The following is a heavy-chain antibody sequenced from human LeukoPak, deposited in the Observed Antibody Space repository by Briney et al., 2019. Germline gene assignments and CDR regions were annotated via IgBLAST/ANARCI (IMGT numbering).Heavy chain of an antibody. J-gene: IGHJ4*02. CDR2: ISAYNGNT. CDR1: GYTFTSYG. Sequence: ASVKVSCKASGYTFTSYGISWVRQAPGQGLEWMGWISAYNGNTNCAQKLQGRVTMTTDTSTSTAYMELRSLRSDDTAVYYCARVDVVVPAAIPPDYWGQGTLVTVSS. D-gene: IGHD2-2*02. CDR3: ARVDVVVPAAIPPDY. V-gene: IGHV1-18*01.